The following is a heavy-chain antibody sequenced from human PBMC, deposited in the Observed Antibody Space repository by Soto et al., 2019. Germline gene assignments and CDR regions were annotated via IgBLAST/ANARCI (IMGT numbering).Heavy chain of an antibody. CDR2: ITSSSSYI. Sequence: EGPLVESGGGLVKPGGSLRLSCAASGFSFSRYSLNWVRQAPGKGLEWVSSITSSSSYIHYADSVKGRFTISRDNAKNSLYRQMNSLRAEDTAVYYCARDNNFFDSGSGVDYWGQGTLVTVSS. CDR3: ARDNNFFDSGSGVDY. D-gene: IGHD3-10*01. CDR1: GFSFSRYS. V-gene: IGHV3-21*02. J-gene: IGHJ4*02.